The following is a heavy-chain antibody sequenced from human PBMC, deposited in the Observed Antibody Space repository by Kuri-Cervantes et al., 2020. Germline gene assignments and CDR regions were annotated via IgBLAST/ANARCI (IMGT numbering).Heavy chain of an antibody. CDR3: ARDVRCIKNAYCGGDDY. CDR1: GFTFSSYW. CDR2: IKQGGSEK. V-gene: IGHV3-7*01. J-gene: IGHJ4*02. Sequence: GESLKISCVGSGFTFSSYWMSWVRQAPGKGLEWVANIKQGGSEKYYVGSVKGRFTISRDNAKNSLYLQMNSLRAEDTAVYYCARDVRCIKNAYCGGDDYWGQGTLVTVSS. D-gene: IGHD2-21*01.